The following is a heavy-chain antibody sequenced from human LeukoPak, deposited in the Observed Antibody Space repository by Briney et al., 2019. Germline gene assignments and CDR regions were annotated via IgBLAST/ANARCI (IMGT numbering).Heavy chain of an antibody. CDR3: ARGSTYYDSSGQDPFDY. D-gene: IGHD3-22*01. V-gene: IGHV3-48*01. Sequence: GGSLRLSCAASGFTFSTYSMNGVRQAPGTGLEWVSYISSSSSTIYYADSVKGRFTISRDNAKNSLYLQMNSLRAEDTAVYYCARGSTYYDSSGQDPFDYWGQGTLVTVSS. CDR1: GFTFSTYS. CDR2: ISSSSSTI. J-gene: IGHJ4*02.